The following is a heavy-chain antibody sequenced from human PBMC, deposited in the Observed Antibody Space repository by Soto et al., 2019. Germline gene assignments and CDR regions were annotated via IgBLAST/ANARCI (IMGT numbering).Heavy chain of an antibody. D-gene: IGHD3-3*01. CDR1: GGTFSSYA. J-gene: IGHJ5*02. CDR2: IIPIFGTA. CDR3: ARSWRSGRNWFDP. Sequence: SVKVSCKASGGTFSSYAISWVRQAPGQGLEWMGGIIPIFGTANYAQKFQGRVTITADESTSTAYMELSSLRSEDTAVYCCARSWRSGRNWFDPWGQGTLVTVSS. V-gene: IGHV1-69*13.